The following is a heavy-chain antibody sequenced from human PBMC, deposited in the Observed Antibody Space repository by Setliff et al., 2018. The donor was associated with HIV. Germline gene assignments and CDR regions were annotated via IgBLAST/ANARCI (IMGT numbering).Heavy chain of an antibody. Sequence: PGESLTISCKGSGYSFTSYWISWVRQMPGKGLEWMGIIYPGDSDTRYSPSFQGQVTLSADKSISTAYLQWSSLKASDTAMYYCARHLIPGDPRYSSSWYYWGQGTPVTVSS. V-gene: IGHV5-51*01. CDR2: IYPGDSDT. CDR1: GYSFTSYW. D-gene: IGHD6-13*01. CDR3: ARHLIPGDPRYSSSWYY. J-gene: IGHJ4*02.